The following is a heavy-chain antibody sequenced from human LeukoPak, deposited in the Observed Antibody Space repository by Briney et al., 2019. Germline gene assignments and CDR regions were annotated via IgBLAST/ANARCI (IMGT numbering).Heavy chain of an antibody. J-gene: IGHJ4*02. V-gene: IGHV4-61*02. Sequence: SETLSLTCSVSGGSISSIPYHLTWIRQPAGKGLEWIGRVYPTGKTNYNPSLKSRVIISIDTSKNEFYLKLNSVTAADPAVHYCGRWARYWGQGILVTVSS. CDR2: VYPTGKT. CDR3: GRWARY. CDR1: GGSISSIPYH.